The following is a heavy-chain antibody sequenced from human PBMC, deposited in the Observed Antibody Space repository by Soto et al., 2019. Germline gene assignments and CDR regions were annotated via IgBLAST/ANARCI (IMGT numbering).Heavy chain of an antibody. CDR1: GYTFTSYG. Sequence: ASVKVSCKASGYTFTSYGISWVRQAPGQGLEWMGWISAYNGNTNYAQKLQGRVTMTTDTSTSTAYMELRSLRSDDTAVYYCARTYYDFWSGYYWFDYWGQGTLVTSPQ. CDR2: ISAYNGNT. V-gene: IGHV1-18*01. CDR3: ARTYYDFWSGYYWFDY. D-gene: IGHD3-3*01. J-gene: IGHJ4*02.